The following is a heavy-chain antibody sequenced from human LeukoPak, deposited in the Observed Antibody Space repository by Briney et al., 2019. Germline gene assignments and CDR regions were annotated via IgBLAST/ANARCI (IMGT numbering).Heavy chain of an antibody. CDR1: GDSISSYY. Sequence: SETLSLTCTVPGDSISSYYWSWIRQPPGKGLEWIGHFHNSGSTNYNPSLKSRVAISVDTSKNQFSLKLSSVTAADTAVYFCARANSGYDPFDYWGQGTLVTVSS. CDR3: ARANSGYDPFDY. CDR2: FHNSGST. D-gene: IGHD5-12*01. J-gene: IGHJ4*02. V-gene: IGHV4-59*01.